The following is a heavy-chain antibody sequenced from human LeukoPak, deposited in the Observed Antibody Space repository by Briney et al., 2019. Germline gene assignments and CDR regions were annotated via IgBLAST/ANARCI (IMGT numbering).Heavy chain of an antibody. D-gene: IGHD1-14*01. V-gene: IGHV1-18*01. CDR2: ISAYDGGT. J-gene: IGHJ3*02. CDR1: GYSFTSYG. CDR3: ARLARYHLLEASDI. Sequence: ASVKVSCKASGYSFTSYGFSWVRPAPGQGLEWLGWISAYDGGTNYEQKFQGRLTMTTETSTTTAYMELRSLRSDDTAVYYCARLARYHLLEASDIWGQGTMVTVSS.